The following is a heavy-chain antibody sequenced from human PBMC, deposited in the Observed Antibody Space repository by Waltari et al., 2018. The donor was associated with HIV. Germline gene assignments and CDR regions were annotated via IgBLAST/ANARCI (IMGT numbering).Heavy chain of an antibody. V-gene: IGHV3-73*01. J-gene: IGHJ4*02. D-gene: IGHD3-16*01. CDR2: MRSVSNYYET. Sequence: VESGGAWVQPGGSLRLSCAASGFNFSVSAMHWGRQTSERGCDWFGRMRSVSNYYETAYAGAVYGRFTVSRNDSQNSTYLQRTGLEVDDTAVYYCVREGRLAEFYWGQGVLVTISS. CDR3: VREGRLAEFY. CDR1: GFNFSVSA.